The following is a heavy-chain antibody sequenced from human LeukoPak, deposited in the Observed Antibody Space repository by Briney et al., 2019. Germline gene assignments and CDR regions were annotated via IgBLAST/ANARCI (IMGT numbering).Heavy chain of an antibody. CDR2: ISGSGSST. CDR1: GFTFSSYA. V-gene: IGHV3-23*01. CDR3: AKDHFGEGLDY. Sequence: GGSLRLSCAASGFTFSSYAMSWVRQAPGKGPEWVSAISGSGSSTYYADSVKGRFTISRDNSKNTLYLQMNSLRAEDTAVYYCAKDHFGEGLDYWGQGTLVTVSS. J-gene: IGHJ4*02. D-gene: IGHD3-10*01.